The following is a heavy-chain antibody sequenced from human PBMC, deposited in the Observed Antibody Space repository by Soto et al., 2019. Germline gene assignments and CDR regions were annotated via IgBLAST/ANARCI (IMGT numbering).Heavy chain of an antibody. V-gene: IGHV1-2*02. D-gene: IGHD6-13*01. CDR1: GYTFTGYY. J-gene: IGHJ6*02. CDR2: INPNSGGT. Sequence: ASVKVSCKASGYTFTGYYMHWVRQAPGQGLEWMGWINPNSGGTNYAQKFQGRVTMTRDTSISTAYMELSRLRSDDTAVYYCARDSIAAAGTDYGMDVWGQGTTVPVSS. CDR3: ARDSIAAAGTDYGMDV.